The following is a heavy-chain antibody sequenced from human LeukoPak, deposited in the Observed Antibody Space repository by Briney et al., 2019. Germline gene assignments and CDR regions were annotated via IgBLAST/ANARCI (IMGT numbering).Heavy chain of an antibody. V-gene: IGHV3-9*01. CDR2: INWDSGRI. D-gene: IGHD3-10*01. Sequence: PGGSLRLSCAASGFTFSSYAMHWVRQAPGKGLEWVSGINWDSGRIGYADSVKGRFTISRDNAQNSLYLQMNSLRAEDTAVYYCAKDPADLWFGEFFDYWGQGTLVTVSS. J-gene: IGHJ4*02. CDR3: AKDPADLWFGEFFDY. CDR1: GFTFSSYA.